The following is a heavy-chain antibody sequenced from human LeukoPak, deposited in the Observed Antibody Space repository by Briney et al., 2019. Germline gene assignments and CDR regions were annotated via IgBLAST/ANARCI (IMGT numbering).Heavy chain of an antibody. V-gene: IGHV3-74*01. CDR1: EFTFNNYW. J-gene: IGHJ4*02. D-gene: IGHD1-26*01. CDR2: INSDGSHT. Sequence: PGGSLRLSCAGSEFTFNNYWMHWVRQAPGKGLVWVSRINSDGSHTDYADSVKGRFTISRDNAKNTLYLQMNSLRAEDTAVYYCASHSTFVGGATESIDYWGQGTLVTVSS. CDR3: ASHSTFVGGATESIDY.